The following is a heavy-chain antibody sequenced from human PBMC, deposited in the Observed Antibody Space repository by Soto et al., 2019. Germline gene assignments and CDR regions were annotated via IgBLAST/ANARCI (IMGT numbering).Heavy chain of an antibody. CDR2: FNPSGLST. V-gene: IGHV1-46*01. J-gene: IGHJ4*02. CDR1: GSITNHH. Sequence: QVHLVQSGAEVKKPGASVNVSCQASGSITNHHMHWVRQAPGQGLAWMGIFNPSGLSTTYAQKFQGRVTITRDTSTSTVDMELSSLTSEDTAVYFCAKVTHRGPIAVAGPLGSWGQGTLVIVSS. CDR3: AKVTHRGPIAVAGPLGS. D-gene: IGHD6-19*01.